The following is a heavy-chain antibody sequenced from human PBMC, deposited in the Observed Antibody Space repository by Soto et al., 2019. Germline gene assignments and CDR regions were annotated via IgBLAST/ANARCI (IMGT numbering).Heavy chain of an antibody. D-gene: IGHD3-22*01. CDR2: LSGSGVST. CDR3: ATGGGSKDYYDTSGYYLYYYYAMDV. Sequence: EVQLLESGGGLVQPGGSLRLSCAASGFTFSSYAMTWVRQAPGKGLEWVSALSGSGVSTYYADSVKGRFTISRDNSKNTLYLQMNSLRAEDTAVYYGATGGGSKDYYDTSGYYLYYYYAMDVWGQWTTFTVSS. CDR1: GFTFSSYA. J-gene: IGHJ6*02. V-gene: IGHV3-23*01.